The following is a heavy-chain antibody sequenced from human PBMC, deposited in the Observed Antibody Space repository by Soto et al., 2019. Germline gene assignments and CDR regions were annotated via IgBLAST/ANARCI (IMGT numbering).Heavy chain of an antibody. D-gene: IGHD6-19*01. CDR3: AKGTFVAGTWAFDI. CDR2: ISYDGSNK. J-gene: IGHJ3*02. Sequence: PGGSLRLSCAASGFTFSSYGMHWVRQAPGKGLEWVAVISYDGSNKYYADSVKGRFTISRDNSKNTLYLQMNSLRAEDTAVYYCAKGTFVAGTWAFDIWGQGTMVTVSS. CDR1: GFTFSSYG. V-gene: IGHV3-30*18.